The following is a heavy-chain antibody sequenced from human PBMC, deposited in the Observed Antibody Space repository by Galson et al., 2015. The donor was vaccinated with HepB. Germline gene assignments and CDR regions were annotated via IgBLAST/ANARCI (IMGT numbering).Heavy chain of an antibody. D-gene: IGHD2-15*01. CDR3: ARGSGGYCSGGSCYSVFDP. J-gene: IGHJ5*02. CDR1: GGTFSSYA. Sequence: SVKVSCKASGGTFSSYAISWVRQAPGQGLEWMGGIIPIFGTANYAQKFQGRVTITADESTSTAYTELSSLRSEDTAVYYCARGSGGYCSGGSCYSVFDPWGQGTLVTVSS. CDR2: IIPIFGTA. V-gene: IGHV1-69*13.